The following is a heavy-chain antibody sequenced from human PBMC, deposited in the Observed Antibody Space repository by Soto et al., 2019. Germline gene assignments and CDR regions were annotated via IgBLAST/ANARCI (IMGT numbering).Heavy chain of an antibody. CDR2: IWYDASNK. CDR3: AGYYGSGSYYHSYGMDV. V-gene: IGHV3-33*01. J-gene: IGHJ6*02. D-gene: IGHD3-10*01. Sequence: QVQLVESGGGVVQPGRSLRLSCAASGFTFSSYGMHWVRQAPGKGLEWVAVIWYDASNKYYADSVKGRFTISRDNSTNTLYLQMTSLRADDTAVYYCAGYYGSGSYYHSYGMDVWGQGPTVTVSS. CDR1: GFTFSSYG.